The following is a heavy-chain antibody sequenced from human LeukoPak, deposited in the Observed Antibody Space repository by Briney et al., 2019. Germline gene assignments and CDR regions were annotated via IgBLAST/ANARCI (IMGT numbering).Heavy chain of an antibody. V-gene: IGHV3-21*04. J-gene: IGHJ6*03. Sequence: GGSLRLSCAASGFTFSSYSMNWVRQAPGKGLEWVSSISSSSSYIYYADSVKGRFTISRDNSKNTLYLHLNSLGAEDTAVYYCAKNQAGVAAAGLYYHYYYMDVWGKGTTVTVSS. D-gene: IGHD6-13*01. CDR3: AKNQAGVAAAGLYYHYYYMDV. CDR2: ISSSSSYI. CDR1: GFTFSSYS.